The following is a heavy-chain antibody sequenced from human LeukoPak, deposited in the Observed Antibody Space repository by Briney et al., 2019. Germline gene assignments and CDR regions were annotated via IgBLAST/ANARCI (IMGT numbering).Heavy chain of an antibody. CDR2: INPSGGST. CDR1: GYTFTSYY. D-gene: IGHD6-13*01. Sequence: ASVKVSCKASGYTFTSYYMHWVRQAPGQGLEWMGIINPSGGSTIYAQKFQGRVTMARDTSTSTVYMELSSLRSEDTAVYYCARAGMGQQQRFDYWGQGTLVTVSS. CDR3: ARAGMGQQQRFDY. V-gene: IGHV1-46*01. J-gene: IGHJ4*02.